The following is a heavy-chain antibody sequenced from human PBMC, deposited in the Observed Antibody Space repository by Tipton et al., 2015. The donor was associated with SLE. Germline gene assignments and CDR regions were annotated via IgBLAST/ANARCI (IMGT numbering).Heavy chain of an antibody. J-gene: IGHJ4*02. Sequence: SLRLSCAASGFTFNSYAVHWVRQAPGKGLEWVAVISYDGSTKYYADSVKGRFTISRDNSKNTLYLQMNSLRAEDTAVYYCAKDRHYYDSSGRYYFDYWGQGTLVTVSS. V-gene: IGHV3-30*04. CDR2: ISYDGSTK. CDR3: AKDRHYYDSSGRYYFDY. D-gene: IGHD3-22*01. CDR1: GFTFNSYA.